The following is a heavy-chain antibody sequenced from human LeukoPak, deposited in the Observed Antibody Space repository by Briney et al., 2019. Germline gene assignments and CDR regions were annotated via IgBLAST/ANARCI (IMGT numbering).Heavy chain of an antibody. J-gene: IGHJ4*02. D-gene: IGHD5-24*01. CDR1: GFPFSSYW. CDR3: TRAGYIDEGIDY. Sequence: GGSLRLSCVASGFPFSSYWMTWVRQAPGKGLEWVANIKQGGSKKSYVDSVKGRFTISRDNAKNSLYLQMNSLRAEDTAIYYCTRAGYIDEGIDYGGQGTLVTVSS. CDR2: IKQGGSKK. V-gene: IGHV3-7*04.